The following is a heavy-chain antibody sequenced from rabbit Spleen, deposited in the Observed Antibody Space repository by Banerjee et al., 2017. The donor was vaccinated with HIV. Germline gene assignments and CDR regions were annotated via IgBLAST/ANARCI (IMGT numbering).Heavy chain of an antibody. Sequence: QSLEESGGGLVKPGGTLTLTCKASGFDFSSYYMCWVRQAPGKGLEWIGYIDPLFGSTYYASWVNGRFTISSHNAQNTLYLHLNSLTAADTATYFCVREAGYGGYGDANLWGPGTLVTVS. CDR1: GFDFSSYY. CDR3: VREAGYGGYGDANL. D-gene: IGHD6-1*01. V-gene: IGHV1S7*01. CDR2: IDPLFGST. J-gene: IGHJ4*01.